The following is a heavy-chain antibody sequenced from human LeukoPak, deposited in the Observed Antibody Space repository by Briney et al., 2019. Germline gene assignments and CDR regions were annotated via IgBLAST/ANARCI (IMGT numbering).Heavy chain of an antibody. CDR3: AKDSHSGYFDY. V-gene: IGHV3-23*01. Sequence: QPGGSLRLSCVASGFTFTYGMSWVRQGPGKGLEWVSGIGGGDGRTYYADSLKGRFTISRDTSKTTLYLHMNSLTVEDTAVYYCAKDSHSGYFDYWGQGTLVTVSS. J-gene: IGHJ4*02. CDR1: GFTFTYG. CDR2: IGGGDGRT. D-gene: IGHD1-26*01.